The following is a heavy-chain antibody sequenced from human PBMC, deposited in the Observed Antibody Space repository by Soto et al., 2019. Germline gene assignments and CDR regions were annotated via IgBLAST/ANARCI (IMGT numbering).Heavy chain of an antibody. V-gene: IGHV5-51*01. CDR1: GYSFTSYW. J-gene: IGHJ4*02. CDR3: ARGAIHLRSPPHPYHY. D-gene: IGHD3-3*01. Sequence: PGESLKISCKGSGYSFTSYWIGWVRQMPGKGLEWMGIIYPGDSDTRYSPSFQGQVTISADKSISTAYLQWSSLKASDTAMYYCARGAIHLRSPPHPYHYWGQGTLVTVSS. CDR2: IYPGDSDT.